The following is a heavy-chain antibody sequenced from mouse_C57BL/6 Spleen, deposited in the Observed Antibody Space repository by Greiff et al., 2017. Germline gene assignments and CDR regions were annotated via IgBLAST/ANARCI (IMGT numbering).Heavy chain of an antibody. V-gene: IGHV1-18*01. Sequence: VQLQQSGPELVKPGASVKIPCKASGYTFTDYNMDWVKQSHGKSLEWIGDINPNNGGTIYNQKFKGKATLTVDKASSTAYMELRSLTSEDTAVYYCARTYGSSHWYFDVWGTGTTVTDSS. J-gene: IGHJ1*03. CDR1: GYTFTDYN. D-gene: IGHD1-1*01. CDR2: INPNNGGT. CDR3: ARTYGSSHWYFDV.